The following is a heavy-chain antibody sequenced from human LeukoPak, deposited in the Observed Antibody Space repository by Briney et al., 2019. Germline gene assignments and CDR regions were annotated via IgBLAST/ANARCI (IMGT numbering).Heavy chain of an antibody. D-gene: IGHD5-18*01. CDR3: TTILEWSQLWFMTHTYDY. V-gene: IGHV3-15*01. Sequence: GGSLRLSCAASGFTFSNAWMSWVRQAPGKGLEWVGRIKSKTDGGTTDYAAPVKGRFTISRDDSKNTLYLQMNSLKTEDTAVYYCTTILEWSQLWFMTHTYDYWGQGTLVTVSS. CDR2: IKSKTDGGTT. J-gene: IGHJ4*02. CDR1: GFTFSNAW.